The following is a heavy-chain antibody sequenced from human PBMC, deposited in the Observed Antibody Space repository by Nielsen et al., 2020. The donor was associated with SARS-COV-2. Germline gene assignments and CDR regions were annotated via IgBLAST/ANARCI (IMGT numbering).Heavy chain of an antibody. V-gene: IGHV3-23*01. CDR3: AKDRSIAVAGTDFDY. CDR2: ISGSGGST. Sequence: GESLKISCAASGFTFSSYAMSWVRQAPGKGLEWVSAISGSGGSTYYADSVKGRFTISRDNSKNTLYLQMNSLRAEDTAVYYCAKDRSIAVAGTDFDYWGQGTLVTVSS. CDR1: GFTFSSYA. D-gene: IGHD6-19*01. J-gene: IGHJ4*02.